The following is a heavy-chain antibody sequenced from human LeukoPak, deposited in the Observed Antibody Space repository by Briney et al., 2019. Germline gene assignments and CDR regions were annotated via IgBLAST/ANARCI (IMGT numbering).Heavy chain of an antibody. Sequence: GASVKVSCKASGYTFTSYGISWVRQAPGQGLEWMGWISAYNGNTNYAQKLQGRVTMTTDTSTSTAYMELRSLRSEDTAVYYCAREGGAGGSFNYFDYWGQGTLVTVSS. V-gene: IGHV1-18*01. J-gene: IGHJ4*02. D-gene: IGHD1-26*01. CDR1: GYTFTSYG. CDR3: AREGGAGGSFNYFDY. CDR2: ISAYNGNT.